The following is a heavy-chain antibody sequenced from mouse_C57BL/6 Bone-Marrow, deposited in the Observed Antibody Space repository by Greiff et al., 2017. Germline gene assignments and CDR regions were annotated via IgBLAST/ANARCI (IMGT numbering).Heavy chain of an antibody. CDR3: SKDSYYYGSSYKYFDV. D-gene: IGHD1-1*01. J-gene: IGHJ1*03. CDR1: GYTFTSYG. V-gene: IGHV1-58*01. CDR2: IYIGNGYT. Sequence: DVKLQESGAELVRPGSSVKMSCKTSGYTFTSYGINWVKQRPGQGLEWIGYIYIGNGYTEYNEKFKGKATLTSDTSSSTAYMQLSSLTSEDSAIYFCSKDSYYYGSSYKYFDVWGTGTTVTVSS.